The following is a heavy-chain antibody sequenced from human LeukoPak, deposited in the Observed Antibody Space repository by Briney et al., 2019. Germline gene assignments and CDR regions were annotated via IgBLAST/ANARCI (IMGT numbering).Heavy chain of an antibody. J-gene: IGHJ6*03. CDR2: IYYSGST. CDR1: GGSISSYY. Sequence: SETLSLTCTVSGGSISSYYWSWIRQPPGKGLEWIGYIYYSGSTNYNPSLKSRVTISVDTSKNQFSLKLSSVTAADTAVYYCARGLITMVRGVRAYYMDVWGKGTTVTVSS. D-gene: IGHD3-10*01. CDR3: ARGLITMVRGVRAYYMDV. V-gene: IGHV4-59*01.